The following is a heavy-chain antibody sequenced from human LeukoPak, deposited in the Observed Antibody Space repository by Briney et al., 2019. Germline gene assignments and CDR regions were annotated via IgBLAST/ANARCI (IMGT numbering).Heavy chain of an antibody. D-gene: IGHD2-15*01. V-gene: IGHV3-30*04. CDR2: ISYDGSNK. J-gene: IGHJ3*02. CDR3: ARDQGIHCSGGSCTAFDM. Sequence: PGRSLRLSCAASGFTFSSYAMHWVRQAPGKGLEWVAVISYDGSNKYYADSVKGRFTISRDNSKNTLYLQMNSLRAEDTAVYYCARDQGIHCSGGSCTAFDMWGQGTMVTVSS. CDR1: GFTFSSYA.